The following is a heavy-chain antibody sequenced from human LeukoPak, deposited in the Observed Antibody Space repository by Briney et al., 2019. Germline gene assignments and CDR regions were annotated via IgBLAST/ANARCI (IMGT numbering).Heavy chain of an antibody. CDR2: VSYDGSNK. CDR1: GFTFSSYA. V-gene: IGHV3-30*04. Sequence: PGGSLRLSCAASGFTFSSYAMHWVRQAPGKGLEWGAVVSYDGSNKYYADSVKGRFTISRDNSKNTLYLQMNSLRAEDTAVYYCARGYCSGGSCYFNYYYYYMDVWGKGTTVTVSS. J-gene: IGHJ6*03. D-gene: IGHD2-15*01. CDR3: ARGYCSGGSCYFNYYYYYMDV.